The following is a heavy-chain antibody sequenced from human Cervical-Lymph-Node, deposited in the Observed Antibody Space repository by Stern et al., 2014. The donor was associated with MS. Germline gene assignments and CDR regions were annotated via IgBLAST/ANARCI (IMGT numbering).Heavy chain of an antibody. CDR2: IYPGDSDT. V-gene: IGHV5-51*01. J-gene: IGHJ4*02. Sequence: VQLVQSGAEVKKPGESLKISCKGSGYSFTSYWIGWVRQMPGKGLEWMGIIYPGDSDTRYSPSFQGQVTISADKSISTAYLQWSSLKASDTAMYYCARLPNYYDSSGLGVGPLYYFDYWGQGTLVTVSS. CDR3: ARLPNYYDSSGLGVGPLYYFDY. D-gene: IGHD3-22*01. CDR1: GYSFTSYW.